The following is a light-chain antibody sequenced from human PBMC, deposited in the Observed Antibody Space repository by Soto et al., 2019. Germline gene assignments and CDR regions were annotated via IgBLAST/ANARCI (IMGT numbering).Light chain of an antibody. CDR1: QSVSSN. CDR3: QQYTNWPPNT. J-gene: IGKJ5*01. Sequence: EIVMTQSPATLSVSPGERATLSCRASQSVSSNLAWYQQKPGQAPRLLIYGASTRATGIPARFSGSGSGTEFTLTISSLQSEDFAVYYCQQYTNWPPNTFGQGTRLEMK. CDR2: GAS. V-gene: IGKV3-15*01.